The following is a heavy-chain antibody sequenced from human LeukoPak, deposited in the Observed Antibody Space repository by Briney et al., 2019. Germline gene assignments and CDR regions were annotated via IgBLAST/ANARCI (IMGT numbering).Heavy chain of an antibody. D-gene: IGHD2-15*01. CDR2: IYDSGST. CDR1: CGSISSSSYY. CDR3: ATLAEVVVRSPKYYFDY. J-gene: IGHJ4*02. V-gene: IGHV4-39*07. Sequence: SETLSLACTVACGSISSSSYYWGWLRQPPGKGLEWIGSIYDSGSTYYNPSLNSRVTISVDTSKNQCSLNLSSVTAADTAVYYCATLAEVVVRSPKYYFDYWGQGTLVTVSS.